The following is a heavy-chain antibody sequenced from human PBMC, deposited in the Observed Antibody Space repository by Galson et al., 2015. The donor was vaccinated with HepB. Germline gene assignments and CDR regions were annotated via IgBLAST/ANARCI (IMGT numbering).Heavy chain of an antibody. Sequence: SLRLSCAASGFDFSDRYMNWVRQAPGKGLEWISYISFSGTYTNYADSVKGRFTISRDNAKKSLYLQMNTLRAEDTAVYYCAGPLRFLVPHDYWGQGTLVTVSS. J-gene: IGHJ4*02. CDR2: ISFSGTYT. CDR3: AGPLRFLVPHDY. D-gene: IGHD3-3*01. V-gene: IGHV3-11*06. CDR1: GFDFSDRY.